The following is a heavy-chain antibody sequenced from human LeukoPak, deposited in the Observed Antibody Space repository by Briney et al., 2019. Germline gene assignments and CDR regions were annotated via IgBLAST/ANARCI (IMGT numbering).Heavy chain of an antibody. D-gene: IGHD6-13*01. J-gene: IGHJ4*02. CDR3: ARDWTAAAMELGVDY. V-gene: IGHV1-2*02. CDR2: INPNSGGT. Sequence: GASVKVSCKAFGYTFTGYYMHWVRQAPGQGLEWMGWINPNSGGTNYAQKFQGRVTMTRDTSISTAYMELSRLRSDDTAVYYCARDWTAAAMELGVDYWGQGTLVTVSS. CDR1: GYTFTGYY.